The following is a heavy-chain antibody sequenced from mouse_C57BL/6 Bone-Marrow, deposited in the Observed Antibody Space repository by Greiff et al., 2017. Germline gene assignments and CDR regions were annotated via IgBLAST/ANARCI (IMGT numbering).Heavy chain of an antibody. J-gene: IGHJ3*01. V-gene: IGHV3-6*01. D-gene: IGHD1-1*01. CDR1: GYSITSGYY. CDR2: ISYDGSN. CDR3: AREGYYGSSEGFAY. Sequence: ESGPGLVKPSQSLSITCSVTGYSITSGYYWNWIRQFPGNKLEWMGYISYDGSNNYNPSLKNRISITRDTSKNKFFLKLNSVTAEDTAAYYCAREGYYGSSEGFAYGGQGTLVTVSA.